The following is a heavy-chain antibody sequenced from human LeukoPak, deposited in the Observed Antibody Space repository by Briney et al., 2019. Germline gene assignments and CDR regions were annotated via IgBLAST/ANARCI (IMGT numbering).Heavy chain of an antibody. CDR2: ISGDGGST. CDR3: AKESGKFDD. V-gene: IGHV3-43*02. Sequence: GGSLRLSCVASRLTFDDYAMHWVRQAPGKGLEWVSLISGDGGSTFYADSVKGRFSISRDNSKNSLYLQMNSLRTEDTAMYYCAKESGKFDDWGQGTLVAVSS. D-gene: IGHD3-16*01. J-gene: IGHJ4*02. CDR1: RLTFDDYA.